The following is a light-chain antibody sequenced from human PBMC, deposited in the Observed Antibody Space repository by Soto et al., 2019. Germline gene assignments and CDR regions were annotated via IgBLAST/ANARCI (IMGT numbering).Light chain of an antibody. CDR3: QQYDNWPRT. J-gene: IGKJ1*01. Sequence: EIVLTQSPVTLSLSPGERATLSCRASQSVRSNLAWYQQKPGQAPRLLIYGASTRATGFPARFSGSGSGTEFTLTISSLQSEDFAVYYCQQYDNWPRTFGQGTKVDIK. CDR1: QSVRSN. CDR2: GAS. V-gene: IGKV3-15*01.